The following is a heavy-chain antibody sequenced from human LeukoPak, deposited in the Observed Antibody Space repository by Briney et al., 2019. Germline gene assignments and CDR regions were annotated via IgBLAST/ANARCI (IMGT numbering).Heavy chain of an antibody. V-gene: IGHV3-33*01. D-gene: IGHD5-12*01. CDR2: IWGDGSKT. J-gene: IGHJ4*02. CDR3: VRDGGVSGYDLLDY. CDR1: GFAFTNYG. Sequence: GTSLRLSCAASGFAFTNYGMHWVRQAPGKGLEWVAIIWGDGSKTYYSDSVKGRFTISRDNSKNRVYLQIDSLRAEDTAVYYCVRDGGVSGYDLLDYWGQGTLVTVSS.